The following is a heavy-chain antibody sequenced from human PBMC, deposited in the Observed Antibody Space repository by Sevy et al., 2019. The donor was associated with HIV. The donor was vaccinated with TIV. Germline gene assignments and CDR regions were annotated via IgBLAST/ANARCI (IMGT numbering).Heavy chain of an antibody. V-gene: IGHV3-30*03. D-gene: IGHD3-16*01. J-gene: IGHJ4*02. CDR1: GFSFSDYR. CDR3: ARDRGDLLSSAFGY. Sequence: GGSLRLSCAASGFSFSDYRMHWVRQAPGKGLEWVAVISYDGRNNKYNADSVKGGFTISRDNSKNTLYLQMNSLRAEDTAIYYCARDRGDLLSSAFGYWGQGTLVTVCS. CDR2: ISYDGRNNK.